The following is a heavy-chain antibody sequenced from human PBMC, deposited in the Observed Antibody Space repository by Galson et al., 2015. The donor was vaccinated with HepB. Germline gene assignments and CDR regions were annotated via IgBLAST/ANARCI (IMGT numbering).Heavy chain of an antibody. J-gene: IGHJ4*02. D-gene: IGHD6-13*01. CDR1: GFTFSDYY. CDR3: ARDLYVGAPRHTSSEIRFDY. Sequence: SLRLSCAASGFTFSDYYMSWIRQAPGKGLEWVSYISSSSSYTNYADSVKGRFTISRDNAKNSLYLQMNSLRAEDTAVYYCARDLYVGAPRHTSSEIRFDYWGQGTLVTVSS. CDR2: ISSSSSYT. V-gene: IGHV3-11*06.